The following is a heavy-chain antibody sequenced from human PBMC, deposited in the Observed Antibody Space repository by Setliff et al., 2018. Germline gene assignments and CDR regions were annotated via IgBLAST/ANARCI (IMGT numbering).Heavy chain of an antibody. CDR1: GGSFSGYY. V-gene: IGHV4-34*01. CDR2: INHSGST. J-gene: IGHJ4*02. D-gene: IGHD5-12*01. CDR3: ARGGYSGGPPVYYFDY. Sequence: KTSETLSLTCAVYGGSFSGYYWSWIRQPPGKGLEWIGEINHSGSTNYNPSLKSRVTISVDTSKNQFSLKLSSVTAADTAVYYCARGGYSGGPPVYYFDYWGQGTLVTVSS.